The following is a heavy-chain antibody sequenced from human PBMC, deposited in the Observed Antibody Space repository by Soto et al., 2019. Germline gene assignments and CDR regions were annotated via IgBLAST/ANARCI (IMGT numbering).Heavy chain of an antibody. Sequence: QITLKESGPTLVKPTQTLTLTCTFSGFSLSTSGVGVGWIRQPPGKALEWLALIYWDDDTRYNPSLKSRLTITKDTSKNQVVLTMTIMDPVDTATYYCAHHRSDGDNFNWYFGLWGRGTLVTVSS. D-gene: IGHD2-15*01. V-gene: IGHV2-5*02. CDR1: GFSLSTSGVG. CDR2: IYWDDDT. CDR3: AHHRSDGDNFNWYFGL. J-gene: IGHJ2*01.